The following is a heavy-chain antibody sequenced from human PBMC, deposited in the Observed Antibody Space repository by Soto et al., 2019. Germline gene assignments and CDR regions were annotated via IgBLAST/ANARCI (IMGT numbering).Heavy chain of an antibody. CDR1: GFTFRSFT. CDR3: TRDASRDSSARGWFNP. Sequence: GGSLRLSCAASGFTFRSFTMNWVRQAPGKGLEWVSTISSNSAYIYYTDALRGRFTISRDNAKNSLHLQMNSLRAEDTAVYYCTRDASRDSSARGWFNPWGPGTLVTVSS. J-gene: IGHJ5*02. V-gene: IGHV3-21*01. CDR2: ISSNSAYI. D-gene: IGHD6-13*01.